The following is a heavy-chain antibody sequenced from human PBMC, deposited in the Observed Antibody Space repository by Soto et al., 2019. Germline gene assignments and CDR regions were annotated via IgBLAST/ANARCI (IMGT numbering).Heavy chain of an antibody. D-gene: IGHD2-8*01. CDR2: SIPIFGTA. CDR3: ARRSGCTNGVCRPPSAPRYYYYGMDV. V-gene: IGHV1-69*01. J-gene: IGHJ6*02. Sequence: QVQLVQSGAEVKKPGSSVKVSCKASGGTFSSYAISWVRQAPGQGLEWMGGSIPIFGTANYAQTFQGRVTITADESTSTAYMELSSLRSEDTAVYYCARRSGCTNGVCRPPSAPRYYYYGMDVWGQGTTVTVSS. CDR1: GGTFSSYA.